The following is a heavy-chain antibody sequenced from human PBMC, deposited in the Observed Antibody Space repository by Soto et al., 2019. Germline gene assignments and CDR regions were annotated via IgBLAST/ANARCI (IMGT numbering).Heavy chain of an antibody. J-gene: IGHJ5*02. V-gene: IGHV1-2*02. Sequence: QVQLVQSRSEVKKPGASVKVSCEASGYTFTTYYIHWVRQAPGQGLEWVGWINPNNGGTNSAQKFQGRVNMTRDTSTNTAYMELSSLRSDDTAVYYCAKGDSSWVSWFDPWGQGTLVTVSS. CDR1: GYTFTTYY. CDR3: AKGDSSWVSWFDP. CDR2: INPNNGGT. D-gene: IGHD6-19*01.